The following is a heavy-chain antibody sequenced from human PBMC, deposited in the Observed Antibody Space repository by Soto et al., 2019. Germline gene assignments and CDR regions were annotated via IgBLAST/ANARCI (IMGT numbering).Heavy chain of an antibody. CDR2: INNHNGHT. J-gene: IGHJ5*02. Sequence: ASVKVSCKASGYTFSSFDISWVRQAPGQGLEWMGWINNHNGHTNYAQSLQGRVTMTTDTSTSTAYMELRSLRSDDTAVYYCARDRGWNGPWGQGTLVTVSS. D-gene: IGHD1-1*01. V-gene: IGHV1-18*01. CDR1: GYTFSSFD. CDR3: ARDRGWNGP.